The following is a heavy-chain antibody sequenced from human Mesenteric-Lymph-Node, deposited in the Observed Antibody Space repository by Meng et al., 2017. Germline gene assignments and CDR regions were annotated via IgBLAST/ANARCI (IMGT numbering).Heavy chain of an antibody. J-gene: IGHJ4*02. CDR2: SSSSSSYI. D-gene: IGHD3-16*02. CDR1: GFTFSSYT. V-gene: IGHV3-21*01. CDR3: ARDGVITFGGVIVIQHFDY. Sequence: GESLKISCAASGFTFSSYTMNWVRQAPGKGLEWVSSSSSSSSYIYYADSVKGRFTNSRDNAKNSLYLQMNSLRAEDAAVYYCARDGVITFGGVIVIQHFDYWGQGTLVTVSS.